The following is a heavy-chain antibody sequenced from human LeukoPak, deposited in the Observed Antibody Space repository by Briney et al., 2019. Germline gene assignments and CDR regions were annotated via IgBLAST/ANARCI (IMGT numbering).Heavy chain of an antibody. D-gene: IGHD3-10*01. CDR3: AKDQGVLLWFGELLDDAFDI. CDR2: ISGSGGST. V-gene: IGHV3-23*01. J-gene: IGHJ3*02. Sequence: GGSLRLSCAASGFTFSSYAMSWVRQAPGKGLEWVSAISGSGGSTYYADSVKGRFTISRDNSKNTPYLQMNSLRAEDTAVYYCAKDQGVLLWFGELLDDAFDIWGQGTMVTVSS. CDR1: GFTFSSYA.